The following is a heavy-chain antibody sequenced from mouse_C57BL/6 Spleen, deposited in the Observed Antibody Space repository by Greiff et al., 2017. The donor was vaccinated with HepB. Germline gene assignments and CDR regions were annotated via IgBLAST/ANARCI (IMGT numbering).Heavy chain of an antibody. CDR3: VRRKDANPGYYAMDY. CDR1: GFSFNTYA. CDR2: IRSKSNNYAT. D-gene: IGHD4-1*01. J-gene: IGHJ4*01. V-gene: IGHV10-1*01. Sequence: VEADGGLVQPKGSLKLSCAASGFSFNTYAMNWVRQAPGKGLEWVARIRSKSNNYATYYADSVKDRFTISRDDSESMLYLQMNNLKTEDTAMYYCVRRKDANPGYYAMDYWGQGTSVTVSS.